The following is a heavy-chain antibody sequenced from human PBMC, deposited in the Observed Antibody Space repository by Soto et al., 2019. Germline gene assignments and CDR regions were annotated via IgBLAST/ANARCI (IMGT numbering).Heavy chain of an antibody. Sequence: PGGSLRISCAASWFSVTDHYLTWVRQAQGKGLEWVSVLYTGGSAYYDDSVKGRFTISRESSTNTLYLQMNSLKVGDTAFYFCARSFNDWTTYFDYWSEGTLVNVSS. CDR2: LYTGGSA. V-gene: IGHV3-53*01. J-gene: IGHJ4*02. CDR3: ARSFNDWTTYFDY. CDR1: WFSVTDHY. D-gene: IGHD3-9*01.